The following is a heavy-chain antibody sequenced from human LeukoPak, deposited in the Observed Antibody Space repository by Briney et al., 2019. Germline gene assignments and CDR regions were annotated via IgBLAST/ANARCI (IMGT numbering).Heavy chain of an antibody. CDR3: ARERLTYYYEEEHNWFDP. Sequence: PGRSLRLSCAASGFTFSSYAMHWVRQAPGKGLEWVAVISYDGSNKYYADSVKGRFTISRDNSKNTLYLQMNSLRAEDTAVYYCARERLTYYYEEEHNWFDPWGQGTLVTVSS. D-gene: IGHD3-22*01. V-gene: IGHV3-30-3*01. CDR1: GFTFSSYA. CDR2: ISYDGSNK. J-gene: IGHJ5*02.